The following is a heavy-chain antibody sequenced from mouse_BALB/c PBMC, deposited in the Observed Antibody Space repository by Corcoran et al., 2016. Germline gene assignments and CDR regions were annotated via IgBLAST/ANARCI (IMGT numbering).Heavy chain of an antibody. CDR2: INTYTGEP. J-gene: IGHJ4*01. CDR1: GYTFTNYG. V-gene: IGHV9-3-1*01. Sequence: QIQLVQSGPELKKPGETVKISCKASGYTFTNYGMNWVKQAPGKGLKGMGWINTYTGEPTYADDFKGRFAFSLETSASTAYLQLNNLKNEDTATYFCARRCHEPYAMDYWGQGTSVTVSS. CDR3: ARRCHEPYAMDY. D-gene: IGHD6-1*01.